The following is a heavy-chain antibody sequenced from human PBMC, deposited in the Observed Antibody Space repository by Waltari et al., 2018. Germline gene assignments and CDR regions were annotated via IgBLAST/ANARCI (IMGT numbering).Heavy chain of an antibody. J-gene: IGHJ4*02. Sequence: HVQLQQWGAGLLKPSETLSLTCAVYGGSFSGYYWSWIRQPPGKGLEWFGEINHSGSTNYNPSLKSRVTISVDTSKNQFSLKLSSVTAADTAVYYCARKAGIAAAGLDYWGQGTLVTVSS. CDR3: ARKAGIAAAGLDY. V-gene: IGHV4-34*01. D-gene: IGHD6-13*01. CDR2: INHSGST. CDR1: GGSFSGYY.